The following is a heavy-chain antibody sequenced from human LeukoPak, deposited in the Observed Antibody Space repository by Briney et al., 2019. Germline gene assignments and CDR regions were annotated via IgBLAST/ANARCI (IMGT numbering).Heavy chain of an antibody. J-gene: IGHJ4*02. CDR1: GGSIRSYY. D-gene: IGHD5-18*01. V-gene: IGHV4-59*01. Sequence: SETLSLTCTVSGGSIRSYYWSWIRQPPGKGLEWIGYIYYSGSTNYNPSLKSRVTISVDTSKNQFSLRLSSVTAEDTAVYYCALSDTAMVKGGFDYWGQGTLVTVSS. CDR2: IYYSGST. CDR3: ALSDTAMVKGGFDY.